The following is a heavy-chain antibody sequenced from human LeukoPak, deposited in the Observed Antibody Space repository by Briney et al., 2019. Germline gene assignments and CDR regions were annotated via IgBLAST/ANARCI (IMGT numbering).Heavy chain of an antibody. CDR3: AGAYSAYDPFDY. J-gene: IGHJ4*02. CDR1: GFTFSNYG. CDR2: IVGSGVTT. D-gene: IGHD5-12*01. Sequence: GGSLRLSCVASGFTFSNYGMNWVRQAPGKGLEWVSGIVGSGVTTYYADSVRGRFTISRDNAKNTVHLQMNSLRVEDTAIYFCAGAYSAYDPFDYWGQGILVTVSS. V-gene: IGHV3-23*01.